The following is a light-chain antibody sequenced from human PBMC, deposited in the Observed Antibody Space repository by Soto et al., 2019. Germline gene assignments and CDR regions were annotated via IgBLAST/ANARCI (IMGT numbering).Light chain of an antibody. J-gene: IGKJ1*01. CDR1: QRVDRY. Sequence: IQVTPSPSTLYASVGDRVSITCRASQRVDRYLAWYQQKPGKAPQLLIYDASRLESGVPSRFSGSGSGTEFTLTISSLQPDDFTTFYCQQYKDYTWTFGQGTKVDIK. CDR2: DAS. V-gene: IGKV1-5*01. CDR3: QQYKDYTWT.